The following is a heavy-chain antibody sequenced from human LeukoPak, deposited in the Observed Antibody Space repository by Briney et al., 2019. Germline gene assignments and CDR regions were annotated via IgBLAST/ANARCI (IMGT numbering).Heavy chain of an antibody. Sequence: SETLSLACTVSGGSISSYYWSWIRQPPGKGLEWIGYIYYSGSTNYNPSLKSRVTISVDTSKNQFSLELSSVTAADTAVYYCSSGYYWTFDYWGQGTLVTVSS. J-gene: IGHJ4*02. D-gene: IGHD3-22*01. CDR1: GGSISSYY. V-gene: IGHV4-59*01. CDR3: SSGYYWTFDY. CDR2: IYYSGST.